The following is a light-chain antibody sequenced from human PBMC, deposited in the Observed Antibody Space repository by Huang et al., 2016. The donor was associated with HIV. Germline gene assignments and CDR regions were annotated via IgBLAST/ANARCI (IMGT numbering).Light chain of an antibody. CDR3: MEALQTPYT. Sequence: DVVMTQSPLSLPVPPGEPASISCRSSQSLRHRNGLNYLDWYPQKPGQSPQLLIHLGSSRASGVPDRFSGGGSGTDFSLNISRVEAEDAGIYYCMEALQTPYTFGQGTELEIK. CDR2: LGS. CDR1: QSLRHRNGLNY. V-gene: IGKV2-28*01. J-gene: IGKJ2*01.